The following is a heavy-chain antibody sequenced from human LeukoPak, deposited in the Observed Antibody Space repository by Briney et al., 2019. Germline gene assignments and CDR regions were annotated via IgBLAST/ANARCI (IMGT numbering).Heavy chain of an antibody. CDR2: IYPGDSDT. CDR1: GYSFTNYW. Sequence: GESLKISFKGSGYSFTNYWIGWVRQMPGKGLEWMGIIYPGDSDTRYSPSFQGQVIISADKSISTAYLQWSSLKASDTAMYYCASGGNYLNQYFQHWGQGTLVTVSS. D-gene: IGHD1-26*01. V-gene: IGHV5-51*01. CDR3: ASGGNYLNQYFQH. J-gene: IGHJ1*01.